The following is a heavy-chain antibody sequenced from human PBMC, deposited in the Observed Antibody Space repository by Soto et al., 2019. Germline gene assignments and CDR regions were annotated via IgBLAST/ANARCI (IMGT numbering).Heavy chain of an antibody. J-gene: IGHJ5*02. CDR1: GYTLTELS. V-gene: IGHV1-24*01. CDR2: FDPEDGET. Sequence: ASVKVSCKVSGYTLTELSMHWVRQAPGKGLEWMGGFDPEDGETIYAQKFQGRVTMTEDTSTDTAYMELSSLRSEDTAVYYCAVLRFLEWFPLYNWFDPWGQGPLVTVSS. D-gene: IGHD3-3*01. CDR3: AVLRFLEWFPLYNWFDP.